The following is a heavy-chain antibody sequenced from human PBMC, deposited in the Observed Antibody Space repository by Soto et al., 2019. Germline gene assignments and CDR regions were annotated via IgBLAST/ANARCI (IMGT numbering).Heavy chain of an antibody. CDR1: GVTFSSYA. CDR3: ARDRGHMVVVAATNHDAFDI. D-gene: IGHD2-15*01. Sequence: SVKVSCKASGVTFSSYAISWVRQAPVQGLEWMGGIIPIFGTANYAQKFQGRVTITADESTSTAYMELSSLRSEDTAVCYCARDRGHMVVVAATNHDAFDIWGQGTMVTVSS. V-gene: IGHV1-69*13. CDR2: IIPIFGTA. J-gene: IGHJ3*02.